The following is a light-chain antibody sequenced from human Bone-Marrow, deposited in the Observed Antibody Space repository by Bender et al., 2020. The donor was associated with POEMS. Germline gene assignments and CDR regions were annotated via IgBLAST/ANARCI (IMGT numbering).Light chain of an antibody. CDR3: HYYHTSTVV. Sequence: NFMLIQPHSVSESPGKTVTISCTRSSGSIATNYVQWYQQRPGSASTTVIYEDYQIPAGVPDRFSGSIDISSNPASPTISGLQSEDESNYYYHYYHTSTVVFGAGTKLTVL. CDR1: SGSIATNY. V-gene: IGLV6-57*04. J-gene: IGLJ2*01. CDR2: EDY.